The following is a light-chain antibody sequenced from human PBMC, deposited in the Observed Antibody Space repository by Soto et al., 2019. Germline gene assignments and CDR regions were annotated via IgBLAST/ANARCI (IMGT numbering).Light chain of an antibody. CDR2: KAS. V-gene: IGKV1-5*03. J-gene: IGKJ2*01. Sequence: DIQMTQSPATLSASVGDRVTITCRASQSISRRLAWYQQKPGPAPQLLIYKASSLQSGVPSRFSGSGSGTDFTLTISSLQPDDFATYLCQQYNSYPVTFGRGTKLEIK. CDR3: QQYNSYPVT. CDR1: QSISRR.